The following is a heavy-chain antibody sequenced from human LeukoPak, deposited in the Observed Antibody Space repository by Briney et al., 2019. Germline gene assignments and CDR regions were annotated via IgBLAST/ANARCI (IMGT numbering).Heavy chain of an antibody. J-gene: IGHJ3*02. CDR3: ARKSSSDAFDI. Sequence: KAAETLSLTCAVSGGSISSGGYSWSWIRQPPGKGLEWIGYFYQSESTYYNPSLKSRVTISVDRSKNQFSLKLSSVTAADTAVYYCARKSSSDAFDIWGQGTMVTVSS. CDR1: GGSISSGGYS. D-gene: IGHD6-19*01. CDR2: FYQSEST. V-gene: IGHV4-30-2*01.